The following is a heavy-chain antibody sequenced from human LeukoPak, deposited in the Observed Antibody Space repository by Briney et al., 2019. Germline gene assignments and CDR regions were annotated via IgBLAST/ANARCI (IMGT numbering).Heavy chain of an antibody. CDR2: INPNSGGT. J-gene: IGHJ4*02. D-gene: IGHD6-6*01. CDR1: GYTFTCYY. Sequence: ASXKVSCKASGYTFTCYYMHWVRQAPGQGLEWMGRINPNSGGTNYAQKFQGRVTMTRDTSISTAYMELSRLRSDDTAVYYCARVIYSSSSIFDYWGQGTLVTVSS. CDR3: ARVIYSSSSIFDY. V-gene: IGHV1-2*06.